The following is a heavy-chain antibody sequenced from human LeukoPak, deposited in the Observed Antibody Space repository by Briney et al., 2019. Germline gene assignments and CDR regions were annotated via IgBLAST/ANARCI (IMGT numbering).Heavy chain of an antibody. V-gene: IGHV3-21*01. Sequence: GGSLRLSCAASGFTFSSYSMNWVRQAPGKGLEWVSSISSSSSYIYYADSVKGRFTISRDNAKNSLYLQMNSLRAEDTAVYYCARAGVAAKYNWFDPWGQGTLVTVSS. CDR2: ISSSSSYI. CDR1: GFTFSSYS. D-gene: IGHD6-25*01. J-gene: IGHJ5*02. CDR3: ARAGVAAKYNWFDP.